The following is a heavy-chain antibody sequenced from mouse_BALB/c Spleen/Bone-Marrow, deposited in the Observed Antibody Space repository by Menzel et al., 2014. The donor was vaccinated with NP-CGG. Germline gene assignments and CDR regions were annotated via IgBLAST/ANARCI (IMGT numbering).Heavy chain of an antibody. CDR2: ISSGSSTI. D-gene: IGHD1-1*01. J-gene: IGHJ2*01. CDR1: GFTFSSFG. Sequence: EVKVVDSGGGLVQPGGSRKLSCAASGFTFSSFGMHWVRQAPEKGLEWVAYISSGSSTIYYGDTVMGRFTISRDSPKNTLFLQMTSLRSEDTATYYCVRSGSSSGYFDYWGQGTTLTVSS. V-gene: IGHV5-17*02. CDR3: VRSGSSSGYFDY.